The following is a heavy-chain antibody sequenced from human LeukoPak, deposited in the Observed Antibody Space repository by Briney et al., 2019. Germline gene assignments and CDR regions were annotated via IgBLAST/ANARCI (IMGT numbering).Heavy chain of an antibody. Sequence: SVKVSCKASGGTSSSYAISWVRQAPGQGLEWMGRIIPILGIANYAQKFQGRVTITADKSTSTAYMELSSLRSEDTAVYYCARSHYDSSGYPPYLRYYGMDVWGQGTTVTVSS. D-gene: IGHD3-22*01. CDR2: IIPILGIA. V-gene: IGHV1-69*04. J-gene: IGHJ6*02. CDR1: GGTSSSYA. CDR3: ARSHYDSSGYPPYLRYYGMDV.